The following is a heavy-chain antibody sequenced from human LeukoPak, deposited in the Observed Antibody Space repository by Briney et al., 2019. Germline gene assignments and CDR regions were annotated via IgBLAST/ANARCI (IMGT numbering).Heavy chain of an antibody. CDR1: GFTLSDHY. Sequence: GGSLRLSCAASGFTLSDHYMSWIRQAPGRGLEWVSYIFNSGSTIYYADSVKGRFTISRDNAKNSLYLQMNSLRAEDTAVYYCARGHYGMDVWGQGTTVTVSS. CDR2: IFNSGSTI. CDR3: ARGHYGMDV. V-gene: IGHV3-11*01. J-gene: IGHJ6*02.